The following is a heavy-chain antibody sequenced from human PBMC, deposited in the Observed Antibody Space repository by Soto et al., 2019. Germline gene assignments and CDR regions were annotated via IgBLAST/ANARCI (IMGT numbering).Heavy chain of an antibody. D-gene: IGHD2-21*01. CDR3: ARDGEEDAAFDI. V-gene: IGHV4-30-4*01. CDR2: IYYSGST. CDR1: GGSISSGDYY. J-gene: IGHJ3*02. Sequence: SETLSLTCTVSGGSISSGDYYWSWIRQPPGKGLEWIGYIYYSGSTYYNPSLKSRVTISVDTSKNQFSLKLSSVTAADTAVYYCARDGEEDAAFDIWGQGTMLSVSS.